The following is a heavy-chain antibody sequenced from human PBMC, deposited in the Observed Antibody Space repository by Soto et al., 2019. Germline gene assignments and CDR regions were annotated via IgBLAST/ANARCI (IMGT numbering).Heavy chain of an antibody. D-gene: IGHD1-26*01. CDR3: ARRREGYYYGLDV. CDR2: INSDGSSA. Sequence: GGSLRLSCAASRFTFSSYWMYWVRQAPGKGLVWVSRINSDGSSARYADSVKGRFSISRDNSKSTLYLQMNTLRAEDTAVYYCARRREGYYYGLDVWGQGTTVTVSS. CDR1: RFTFSSYW. V-gene: IGHV3-74*01. J-gene: IGHJ6*02.